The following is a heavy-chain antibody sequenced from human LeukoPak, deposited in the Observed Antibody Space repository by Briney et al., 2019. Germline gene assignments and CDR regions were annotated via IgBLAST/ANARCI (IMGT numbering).Heavy chain of an antibody. Sequence: SETLSLTCTVSGGSISSSSYYWGWIRQPPGKGLEWIASIYYSGSTYYNPSLKSRVTISVDTSKNQFSLRLSSVTAADTAVYYCARDPIPWGQGTLVTVSS. CDR3: ARDPIP. V-gene: IGHV4-39*07. J-gene: IGHJ5*02. CDR1: GGSISSSSYY. CDR2: IYYSGST.